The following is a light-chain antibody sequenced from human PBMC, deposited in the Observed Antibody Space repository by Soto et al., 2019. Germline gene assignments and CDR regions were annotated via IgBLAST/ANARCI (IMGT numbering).Light chain of an antibody. CDR3: CSHADSNTV. J-gene: IGLJ1*01. V-gene: IGLV2-8*01. CDR2: EVS. Sequence: LTQPPSASGSPGQSVTISCTGTSSDVGGYNYVSWYQQHPGKAPKLMIYEVSKRPSGVPDRFSGSKSGNTASLTVSGLQAEDEADYYCCSHADSNTVFGTGTKVTVL. CDR1: SSDVGGYNY.